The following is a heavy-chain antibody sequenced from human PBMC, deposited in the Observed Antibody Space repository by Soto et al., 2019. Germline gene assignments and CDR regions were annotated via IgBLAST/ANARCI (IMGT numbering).Heavy chain of an antibody. CDR2: IYYSGST. V-gene: IGHV4-59*01. CDR3: ARLGGVAARTFDY. D-gene: IGHD6-6*01. J-gene: IGHJ4*02. Sequence: PSETLSLTCTVYGGSINDFYWSWIRQPPGKGLEWIGYIYYSGSTDYNPSLKSRVTISVDPSKTQFSLNLRSVNTADTAVYYCARLGGVAARTFDYWGQGTLVTVSS. CDR1: GGSINDFY.